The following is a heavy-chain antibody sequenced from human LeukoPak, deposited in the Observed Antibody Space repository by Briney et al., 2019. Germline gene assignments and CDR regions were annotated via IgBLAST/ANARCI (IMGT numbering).Heavy chain of an antibody. J-gene: IGHJ6*02. CDR1: GFTFSSYS. D-gene: IGHD3-10*01. CDR2: ISSSSSYI. Sequence: PGGSLRLSCAASGFTFSSYSMNWVRQAPGKGLEWVSSISSSSSYIYYADSVKGRFTISRDNAKNSLYLQMTSLRAEDTAVYYCARTGGLYLIKDYYGMDVWGQGTTVTVSS. V-gene: IGHV3-21*01. CDR3: ARTGGLYLIKDYYGMDV.